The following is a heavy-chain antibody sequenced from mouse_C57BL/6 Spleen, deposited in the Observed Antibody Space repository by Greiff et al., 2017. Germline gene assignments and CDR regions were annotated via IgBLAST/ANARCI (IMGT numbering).Heavy chain of an antibody. V-gene: IGHV1-15*01. CDR1: GYTFTDYE. J-gene: IGHJ1*03. CDR3: TRSDSNYLSYWYFDV. D-gene: IGHD2-5*01. CDR2: IDPETGGT. Sequence: QVQLQQSGAELVRPGASVTLSCKASGYTFTDYEMHWVKQTPVHGLEWIGAIDPETGGTAYNQKFKGKAILTADKSSSTAYMELRSLTSEDSAVYYCTRSDSNYLSYWYFDVWGTGTTVTVSS.